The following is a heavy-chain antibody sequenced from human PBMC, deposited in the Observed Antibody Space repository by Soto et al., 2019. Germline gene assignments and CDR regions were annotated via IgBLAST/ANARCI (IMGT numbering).Heavy chain of an antibody. D-gene: IGHD5-12*01. CDR3: ARLARGEYSGPDF. Sequence: LGESLKISCKGSGYSFTSYWIVWVRQMPGKGLDWMGIVYPGDSDTRYSPSFQGQVTISADKSISTAYLQWSSLKASDTAMYYCARLARGEYSGPDFWGQGTLVTVSS. CDR1: GYSFTSYW. CDR2: VYPGDSDT. J-gene: IGHJ4*02. V-gene: IGHV5-51*01.